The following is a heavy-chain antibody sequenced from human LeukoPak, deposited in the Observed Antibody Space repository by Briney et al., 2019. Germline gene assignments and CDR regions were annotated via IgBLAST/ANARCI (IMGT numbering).Heavy chain of an antibody. CDR3: ATSDY. V-gene: IGHV3-53*05. Sequence: GSLRLPRAAFGFHLNSNYMGLVRQASGKGLEWVSVIYSGGSTYYADSVKGRFTISRDNSKNTLYLQMNSLRAEDTAVYYCATSDYWGQGTLVTVSS. CDR1: GFHLNSNY. J-gene: IGHJ4*02. CDR2: IYSGGST.